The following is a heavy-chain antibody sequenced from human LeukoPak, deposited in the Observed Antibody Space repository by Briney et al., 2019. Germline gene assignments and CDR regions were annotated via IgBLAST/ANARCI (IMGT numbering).Heavy chain of an antibody. Sequence: GRSLRLSCAASGFTFSSYAMHWVRQAPGKGLEWVAVISYDGSNKYYADSVKGRFTISRDNSKNTLYLQMNSLRAEDTAVYYCAGNDYGDPPSNFDYWGQGTLVTVSS. CDR3: AGNDYGDPPSNFDY. V-gene: IGHV3-30*04. CDR1: GFTFSSYA. J-gene: IGHJ4*02. D-gene: IGHD4-17*01. CDR2: ISYDGSNK.